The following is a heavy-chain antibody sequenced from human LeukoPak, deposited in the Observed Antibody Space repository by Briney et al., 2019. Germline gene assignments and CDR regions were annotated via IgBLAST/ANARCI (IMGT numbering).Heavy chain of an antibody. J-gene: IGHJ5*02. CDR1: GFTFTSYA. Sequence: GGSLRLSCAASGFTFTSYAMHWVRQAPGKGLEWVAVISYDGSNKYYADSVKGRFTISRDNSKNTLYLQMNSLRAEYTAVYYCARPSPDPWGQGTLVTVSS. CDR2: ISYDGSNK. V-gene: IGHV3-30*04. CDR3: ARPSPDP.